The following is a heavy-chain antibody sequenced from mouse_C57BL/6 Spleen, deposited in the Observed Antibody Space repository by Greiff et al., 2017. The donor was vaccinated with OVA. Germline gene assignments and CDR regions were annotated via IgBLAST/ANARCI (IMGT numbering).Heavy chain of an antibody. J-gene: IGHJ3*01. Sequence: QVQLQQSGAELVRPGTSVKLSCKASGYTFTSYLMHWVKQRPGQGLEWIGVIDPSDSYTTYNQKFKGKATLTVDTSSSPAYMQLSRLTSEDSAVYCCARRDYDYDGLWGQGTLVTVSA. CDR2: IDPSDSYT. D-gene: IGHD2-4*01. CDR1: GYTFTSYL. CDR3: ARRDYDYDGL. V-gene: IGHV1-59*01.